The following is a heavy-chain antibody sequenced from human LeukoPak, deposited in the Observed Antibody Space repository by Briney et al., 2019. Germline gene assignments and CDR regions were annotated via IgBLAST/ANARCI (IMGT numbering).Heavy chain of an antibody. D-gene: IGHD6-6*01. CDR3: ARGLAARRAAAIGRYYFDY. Sequence: SETLSLTCAVYGGSFSGYYWSWIRQPPGKGLEWIGEINHSGSTNYNPSLKSRVTISVDTSKHQFSLKLSSVTAADTAVYYCARGLAARRAAAIGRYYFDYWGQGTLVTVSS. J-gene: IGHJ4*02. CDR2: INHSGST. CDR1: GGSFSGYY. V-gene: IGHV4-34*01.